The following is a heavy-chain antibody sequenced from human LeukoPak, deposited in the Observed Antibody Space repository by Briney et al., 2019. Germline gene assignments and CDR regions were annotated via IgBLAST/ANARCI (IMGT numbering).Heavy chain of an antibody. V-gene: IGHV3-33*06. J-gene: IGHJ1*01. CDR1: GFTFSSYG. CDR2: IWYDGSNK. Sequence: GGSLRLSCAASGFTFSSYGMHWVRQAPGKGPEWVAVIWYDGSNKYYADSVKGRFTISRDNSKNTLYLQMNSLRAEDTAVYYCVKDLDGYFRHWGQGTLVTVSS. CDR3: VKDLDGYFRH. D-gene: IGHD3-22*01.